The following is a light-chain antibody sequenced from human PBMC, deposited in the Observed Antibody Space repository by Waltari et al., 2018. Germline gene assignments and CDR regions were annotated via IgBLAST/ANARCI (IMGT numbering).Light chain of an antibody. J-gene: IGKJ3*01. V-gene: IGKV4-1*01. CDR1: QSVLYSVNNKDY. CDR2: WAS. CDR3: QQYYSVRPYA. Sequence: IVLTQSPDSLAVSLGDRATLNCTSSQSVLYSVNNKDYLAWYQQKPGQTPKLLIYWASTRESGVPDRVSGSGSGTEFTLTINSGQAEDVAVYYCQQYYSVRPYAVGPGTKVGIK.